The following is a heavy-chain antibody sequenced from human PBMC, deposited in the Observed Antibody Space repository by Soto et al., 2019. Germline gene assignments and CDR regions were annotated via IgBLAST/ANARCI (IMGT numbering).Heavy chain of an antibody. Sequence: GGSLRLSCAASGFTFSSYAMHWVRQAPGKGLEWVAVISYDGSNKYYADSVKGRFTISRDNSKNTLYLQMNSLRAEDTAVYYCARDRVVVVANWFDPWGQGTLVTVSS. CDR2: ISYDGSNK. CDR3: ARDRVVVVANWFDP. CDR1: GFTFSSYA. J-gene: IGHJ5*02. V-gene: IGHV3-30-3*01. D-gene: IGHD2-15*01.